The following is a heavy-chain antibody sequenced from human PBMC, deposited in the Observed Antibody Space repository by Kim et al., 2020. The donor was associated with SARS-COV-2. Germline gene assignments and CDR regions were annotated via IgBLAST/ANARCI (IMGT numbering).Heavy chain of an antibody. CDR1: GFAFSTYG. J-gene: IGHJ4*02. CDR2: IWYDGSKK. Sequence: GGSLRLSCAASGFAFSTYGMHWVRQAPDKGLEWVALIWYDGSKKYYADSVKGRFTISRDYSKNTLYLQMDSLRAEDTAVYYCAKDKSKGRFLEWFLWGNDGSHWGQGTLVTVSS. CDR3: AKDKSKGRFLEWFLWGNDGSH. V-gene: IGHV3-33*06. D-gene: IGHD3-3*01.